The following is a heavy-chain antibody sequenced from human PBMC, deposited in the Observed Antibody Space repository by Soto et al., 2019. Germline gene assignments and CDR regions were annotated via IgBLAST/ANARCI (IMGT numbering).Heavy chain of an antibody. CDR3: ARDLGIAAADPYYYYYGMDV. CDR1: GDSVSSNSAA. D-gene: IGHD6-13*01. Sequence: SQTLSLTCAISGDSVSSNSAACNWIRQSPSRGLEWLGRTYYRSKWYNDYAVSVKSRITINPDTSKNQFSLQLNSVTPEDTAVYYCARDLGIAAADPYYYYYGMDVWGQGTTVTVS. J-gene: IGHJ6*02. CDR2: TYYRSKWYN. V-gene: IGHV6-1*01.